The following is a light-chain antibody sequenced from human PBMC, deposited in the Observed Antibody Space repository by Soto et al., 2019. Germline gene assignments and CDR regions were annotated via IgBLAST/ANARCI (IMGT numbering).Light chain of an antibody. CDR1: QTVRNNY. J-gene: IGKJ1*01. CDR3: QQFGSSPRT. V-gene: IGKV3-20*01. Sequence: ETVLTQSPATLSLSPGERATLSCRASQTVRNNYLAWYQQKPGQAPRLLIYGASSRATGIPDRFSGSGSGTDFTLTINRLEPEDFAVYYCQQFGSSPRTFGQGTKVDIK. CDR2: GAS.